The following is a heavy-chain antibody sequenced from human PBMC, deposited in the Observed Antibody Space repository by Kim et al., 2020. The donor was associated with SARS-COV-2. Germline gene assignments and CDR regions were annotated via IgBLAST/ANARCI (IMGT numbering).Heavy chain of an antibody. CDR1: GFDFGTHS. D-gene: IGHD2-2*01. Sequence: GGSLRLSCAASGFDFGTHSMNWVRQAPGKGLEWVSSIGGASNYIYYADSVKGRFTISRDNAKNSLYLQMNSLRAEDTAVYYCARGGYCSSTSCYSYYYALDVWGQGTTVTVSS. CDR2: IGGASNYI. V-gene: IGHV3-21*01. J-gene: IGHJ6*02. CDR3: ARGGYCSSTSCYSYYYALDV.